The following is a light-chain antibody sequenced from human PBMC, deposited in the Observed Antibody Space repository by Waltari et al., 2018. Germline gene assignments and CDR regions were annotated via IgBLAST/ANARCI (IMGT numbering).Light chain of an antibody. J-gene: IGKJ1*01. CDR1: QSISKY. CDR2: DAS. Sequence: EIMLTQSPGTLSLSPGERATLSCRASQSISKYLAWYQQKPGQAPTLLIFDASSRATGIPDRFSGSGSVTDFSLTISRLEPEDVAVYYCQKYGTLPATFGQGTKVEIK. V-gene: IGKV3-20*01. CDR3: QKYGTLPAT.